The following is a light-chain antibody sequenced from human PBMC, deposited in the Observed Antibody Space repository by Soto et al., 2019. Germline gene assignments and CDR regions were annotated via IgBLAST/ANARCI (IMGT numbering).Light chain of an antibody. V-gene: IGLV1-44*01. Sequence: QSAVTQPPSASGTPGQRVTISCSGSSSNIGGSSVNLYQHLPGTAPKLLIYTDSRRPSGVPDRFSGSKSGTSASLTISGPQSEDEAYYYCAAWDYSLSAYVFGTGTKVTVL. CDR1: SSNIGGSS. CDR3: AAWDYSLSAYV. CDR2: TDS. J-gene: IGLJ1*01.